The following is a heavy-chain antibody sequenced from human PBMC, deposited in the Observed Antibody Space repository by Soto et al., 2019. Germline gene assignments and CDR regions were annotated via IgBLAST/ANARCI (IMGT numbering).Heavy chain of an antibody. V-gene: IGHV4-59*08. J-gene: IGHJ6*02. CDR3: VRQGIDYLHGLVDV. D-gene: IGHD1-26*01. CDR2: VYYTGGT. CDR1: SGPTRSHN. Sequence: QVQVQQSGPRLVKPSETLSLTCTVSSGPTRSHNWSWIRQSPGRGLEWIGYVYYTGGTSYNPSLNSRVTISADTSTNHISLTLSSVTAADTAIYYCVRQGIDYLHGLVDVWGQGTAVSVSS.